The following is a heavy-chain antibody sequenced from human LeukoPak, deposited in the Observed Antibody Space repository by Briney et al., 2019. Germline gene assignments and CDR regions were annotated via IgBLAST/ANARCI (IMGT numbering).Heavy chain of an antibody. V-gene: IGHV1-69*06. CDR2: ITPIFGTA. CDR1: GGTFSSYA. D-gene: IGHD6-19*01. Sequence: ASVKVSCKASGGTFSSYAISWVRQAPGQGLERMGGITPIFGTANYAQKFQGRVTITADKSTSTAYMELRSLRSDDTAVYYCARESSIAVAGTKIDYWGQGTLVTVSS. J-gene: IGHJ4*02. CDR3: ARESSIAVAGTKIDY.